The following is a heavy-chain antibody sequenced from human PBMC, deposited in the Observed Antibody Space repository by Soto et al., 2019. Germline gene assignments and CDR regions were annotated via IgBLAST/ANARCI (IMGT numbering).Heavy chain of an antibody. V-gene: IGHV1-18*01. D-gene: IGHD6-19*01. CDR2: ISAYNGNT. CDR3: ARRAGKWLPDY. J-gene: IGHJ4*02. Sequence: QVQLVQSGAEVKKPGASVKVSCKASGYTFTSYGISWVRQAPGQGLEWMGWISAYNGNTNYAQKLQGRVTMTTDTSKRTAYRELRSLRSDETDVYYCARRAGKWLPDYWGQGTLVTVSS. CDR1: GYTFTSYG.